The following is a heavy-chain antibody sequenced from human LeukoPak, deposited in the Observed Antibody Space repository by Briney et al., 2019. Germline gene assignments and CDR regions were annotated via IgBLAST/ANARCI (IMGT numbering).Heavy chain of an antibody. D-gene: IGHD5-12*01. CDR3: ARRHSGYDKVYYYYYYMDV. CDR2: IKQDGSEK. Sequence: PGGSLRLSCAASGFTFSSYWMSWVRQAPGKGLEWVANIKQDGSEKYYVDSVKGRFTISRDNAKNSLYLQMNSLRAEDTAVYYCARRHSGYDKVYYYYYYMDVWGKGTTVTVSS. J-gene: IGHJ6*03. V-gene: IGHV3-7*01. CDR1: GFTFSSYW.